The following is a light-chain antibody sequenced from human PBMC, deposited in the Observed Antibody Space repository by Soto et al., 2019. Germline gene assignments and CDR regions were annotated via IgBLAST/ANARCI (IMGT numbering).Light chain of an antibody. CDR1: QSVSSF. J-gene: IGKJ4*01. CDR2: DAS. CDR3: QQRSDWPLT. V-gene: IGKV3-11*01. Sequence: EIVLTQSPATLSLSPGDRATLSCRVSQSVSSFLAWYQQKPGQAPRLLIYDASNRATGIPARFSGSGSGTDFTLTISSLEPEDFAIYYCQQRSDWPLTFGGGTKVEIK.